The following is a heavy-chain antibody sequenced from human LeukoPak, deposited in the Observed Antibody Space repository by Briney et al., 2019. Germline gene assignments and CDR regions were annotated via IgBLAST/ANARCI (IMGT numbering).Heavy chain of an antibody. CDR2: IIPIFGTA. D-gene: IGHD3-16*02. J-gene: IGHJ4*02. CDR1: GGTFSSYA. CDR3: ARGRVTFGGVISRWDY. Sequence: SVKVSCKASGGTFSSYAISWVRQAPGQGLEWMGGIIPIFGTANYAQKFQGRVTITADESTSTAYMELSSLRSEDTAVYYCARGRVTFGGVISRWDYWGQGTLVTVSS. V-gene: IGHV1-69*01.